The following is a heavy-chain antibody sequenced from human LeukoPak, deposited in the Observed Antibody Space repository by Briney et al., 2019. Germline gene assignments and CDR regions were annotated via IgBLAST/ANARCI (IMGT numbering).Heavy chain of an antibody. CDR3: VRADIVVVVDATNWFDP. V-gene: IGHV1-2*02. Sequence: ASVKVSCKASGYSFTGFYIHWVRQAPGQGLEWMGWINPNSGGTNYAQKSEGRVTMTRDTSISTAYMELSRLTSDDTAVYYCVRADIVVVVDATNWFDPWGQGTLVTVSS. CDR2: INPNSGGT. J-gene: IGHJ5*02. CDR1: GYSFTGFY. D-gene: IGHD2-15*01.